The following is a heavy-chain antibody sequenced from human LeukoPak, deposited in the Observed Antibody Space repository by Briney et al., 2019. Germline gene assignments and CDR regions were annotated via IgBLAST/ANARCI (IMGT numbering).Heavy chain of an antibody. CDR3: TRATTGTYDY. V-gene: IGHV5-51*01. Sequence: GESLKISCKGSGYSFSSYWIGWVRQMPGKGLEWMGIIYPGDCHTRYSPSFQGQVTISADKSINTAYLQWSSLKASDTAMYYCTRATTGTYDYWGQGTLVSVSS. D-gene: IGHD1-1*01. J-gene: IGHJ4*02. CDR2: IYPGDCHT. CDR1: GYSFSSYW.